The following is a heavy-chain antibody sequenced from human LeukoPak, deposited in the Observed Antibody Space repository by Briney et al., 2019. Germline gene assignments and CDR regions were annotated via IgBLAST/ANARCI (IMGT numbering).Heavy chain of an antibody. Sequence: ASVNVSCMASGYTFTSYDINWVRQATGQGLEWMGWMNPNSGNTGYAQKFQGRVTMTRNTSISTAYMELSSLRSEDTAVYYCARGRNSVGDPGAVYYYYYGMDVWGQGTTVTVSS. CDR2: MNPNSGNT. J-gene: IGHJ6*02. V-gene: IGHV1-8*01. CDR3: ARGRNSVGDPGAVYYYYYGMDV. D-gene: IGHD1-14*01. CDR1: GYTFTSYD.